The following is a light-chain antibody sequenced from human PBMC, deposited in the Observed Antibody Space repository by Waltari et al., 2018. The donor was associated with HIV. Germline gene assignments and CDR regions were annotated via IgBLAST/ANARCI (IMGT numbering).Light chain of an antibody. CDR1: RSDIGGYDY. Sequence: QSALTQPASVSGSLGQSITFSCTGTRSDIGGYDYVSWYQQHPGKAPKIIIFDVTNRPSGVSDRFSGSKSGNTASLTISGLQAEDEADYYCTSFTSSSAWLFGGGTKLTVL. CDR2: DVT. CDR3: TSFTSSSAWL. J-gene: IGLJ3*02. V-gene: IGLV2-14*03.